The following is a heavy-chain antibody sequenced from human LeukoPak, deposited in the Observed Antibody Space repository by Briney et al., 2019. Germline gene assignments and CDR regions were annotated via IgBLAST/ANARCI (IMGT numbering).Heavy chain of an antibody. J-gene: IGHJ6*02. CDR3: ASVYCSSTSCPRGDYYYGMDV. CDR1: GYTCTSYG. Sequence: ASVKVSCKASGYTCTSYGISWVRQAPGQGLEWMGWISAYNSNTNYAQKLQGRVTMTTDTSTSTAYMELRSLRSDDTAVYYCASVYCSSTSCPRGDYYYGMDVWGQGTTVTVSS. D-gene: IGHD2-2*01. V-gene: IGHV1-18*01. CDR2: ISAYNSNT.